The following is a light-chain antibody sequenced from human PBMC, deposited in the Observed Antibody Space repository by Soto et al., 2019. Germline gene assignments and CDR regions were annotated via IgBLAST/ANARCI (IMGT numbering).Light chain of an antibody. CDR3: QQSYSTPWT. V-gene: IGKV1-39*01. CDR1: QSISYY. Sequence: IQMTQSPSSLSASVGDRVTITCRASQSISYYLNWYQQKQGRAPRLLIYSTSTLQSGDPSKFSGSASGTDFTLTISSLQPEDFATYYCQQSYSTPWTFGQGTKVDIK. CDR2: STS. J-gene: IGKJ1*01.